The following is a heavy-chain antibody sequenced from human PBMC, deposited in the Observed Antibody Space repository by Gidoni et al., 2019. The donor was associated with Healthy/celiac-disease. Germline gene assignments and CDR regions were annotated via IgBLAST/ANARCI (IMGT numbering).Heavy chain of an antibody. CDR3: ARDAGDYGSGSYFPNWFDP. CDR2: ISSSSSTI. CDR1: GFTFSSYS. D-gene: IGHD3-10*01. V-gene: IGHV3-48*02. J-gene: IGHJ5*02. Sequence: VQPGGSLRLSCAASGFTFSSYSMNWVRQAPGKGLEWVSYISSSSSTIYYADSVKCRFTISRDNAKNSLYLQMNSLRDEDTAVYSCARDAGDYGSGSYFPNWFDPWGQGTLVTVSS.